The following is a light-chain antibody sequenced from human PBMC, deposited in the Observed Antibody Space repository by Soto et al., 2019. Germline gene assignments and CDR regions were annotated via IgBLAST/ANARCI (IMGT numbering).Light chain of an antibody. CDR1: VGL. Sequence: QSLLTQPASVSGSPGQSITISCTGTVGLVSWYQQHPGKVPKLIIYDDTKRPSGVSSRFSGSKSGNTASLTISGLQTEVEADYFCCLYVGGSPYVVGSGTKVTVL. J-gene: IGLJ1*01. CDR3: CLYVGGSPYV. V-gene: IGLV2-23*01. CDR2: DDT.